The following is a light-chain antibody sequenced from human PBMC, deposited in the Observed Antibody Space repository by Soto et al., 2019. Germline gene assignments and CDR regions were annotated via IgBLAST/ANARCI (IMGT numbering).Light chain of an antibody. CDR3: CSYAGSSTLNWV. CDR1: SSDVGSYNL. Sequence: QSALTQPASVSGSPGQSITISCTGTSSDVGSYNLVSWYQQHPGKAPKLMIYVGSKRPSGVSNRFSGSKSGNTASLTISGLQAEDEADYYCCSYAGSSTLNWVFGGGTKLTVL. V-gene: IGLV2-23*01. CDR2: VGS. J-gene: IGLJ3*02.